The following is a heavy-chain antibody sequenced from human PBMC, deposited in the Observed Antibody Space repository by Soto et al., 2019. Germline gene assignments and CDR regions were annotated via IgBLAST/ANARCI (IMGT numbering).Heavy chain of an antibody. CDR1: GGSVSSGAYY. CDR3: ARARLRAVYAFDI. CDR2: IYYSGST. V-gene: IGHV4-31*03. D-gene: IGHD5-12*01. J-gene: IGHJ3*02. Sequence: SETLSLTCTVSGGSVSSGAYYWAWIRQRPGKGLEWIGYIYYSGSTYYSPSLRSRLSISLDTSKNQFSLRLSSVTAADTAMYYCARARLRAVYAFDIWGQGTMVTVSS.